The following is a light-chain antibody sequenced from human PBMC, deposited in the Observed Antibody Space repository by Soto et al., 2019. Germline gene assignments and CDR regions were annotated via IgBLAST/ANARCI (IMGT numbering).Light chain of an antibody. Sequence: QSVLTQPASVSGSLGQSITISCTGTSSDIGGYNYVSWYQQHPGKAPKLMIYDVSDRPSGVSSRFSGSKSGNTASLTISGLQAEDEADYYCSSYTSSSTLLFGGGTKLTVL. J-gene: IGLJ2*01. CDR1: SSDIGGYNY. CDR2: DVS. V-gene: IGLV2-14*01. CDR3: SSYTSSSTLL.